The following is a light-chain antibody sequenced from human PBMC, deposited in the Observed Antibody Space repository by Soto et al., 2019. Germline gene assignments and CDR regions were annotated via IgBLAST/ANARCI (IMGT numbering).Light chain of an antibody. J-gene: IGLJ1*01. CDR2: GNN. V-gene: IGLV1-40*01. CDR1: SSNIGAGFP. CDR3: QSYHTGPRGV. Sequence: QSVLTQPPSVSGAPGQMVTISCTGSSSNIGAGFPVNWYQQLPGTAPKLIVYGNNNRPSGVPDRFSGSKSGTSGSLAITGLQAEDESDYSCQSYHTGPRGVFRTGTKVTVL.